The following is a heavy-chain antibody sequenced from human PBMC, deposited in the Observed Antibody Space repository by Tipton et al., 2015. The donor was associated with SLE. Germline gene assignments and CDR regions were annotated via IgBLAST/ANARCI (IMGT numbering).Heavy chain of an antibody. CDR2: IYYSGST. CDR1: GGPISSGGYY. V-gene: IGHV4-31*03. J-gene: IGHJ4*02. D-gene: IGHD3-3*01. CDR3: ASGRGPYDFWSGSYFDY. Sequence: TLSLTCTVSGGPISSGGYYWSWIRQHPGKGLEWIGYIYYSGSTYYNPSLKSRVTISVDTSKNQFSLKLSSVTAADTAVYYCASGRGPYDFWSGSYFDYWGQGTLVTVSS.